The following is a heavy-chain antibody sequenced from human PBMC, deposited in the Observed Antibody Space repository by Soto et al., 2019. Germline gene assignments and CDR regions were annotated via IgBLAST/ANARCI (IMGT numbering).Heavy chain of an antibody. CDR2: INTYYGNT. V-gene: IGHV1-18*01. CDR1: GYGNSESL. Sequence: APLNRSWKTSGYGNSESLISWVRLTPGQGLEWMGWINTYYGNTNYAQKFQGSVTMTTDTSTSTVYMELRSLTSDDTAVYYCARKACRGDCFLFDPWGQGNLV. CDR3: ARKACRGDCFLFDP. J-gene: IGHJ5*02. D-gene: IGHD2-21*02.